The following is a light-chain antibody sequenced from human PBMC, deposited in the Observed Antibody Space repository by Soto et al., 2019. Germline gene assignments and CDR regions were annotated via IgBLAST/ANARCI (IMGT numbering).Light chain of an antibody. CDR2: DAS. Sequence: DIQMTQSPSSLSASVGDRVTITCQASQDISDYLNWYQQKPGKAPKLLIYDASNLETGVPSRFSGSGSGTDFTFTISSLQAEDIATYYCQQYDNLPPYTFGHGTKVDI. CDR3: QQYDNLPPYT. J-gene: IGKJ3*01. V-gene: IGKV1-33*01. CDR1: QDISDY.